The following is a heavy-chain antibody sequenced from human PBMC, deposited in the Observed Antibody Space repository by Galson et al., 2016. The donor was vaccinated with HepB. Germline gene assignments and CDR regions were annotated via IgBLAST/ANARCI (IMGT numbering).Heavy chain of an antibody. J-gene: IGHJ4*02. CDR3: AKDRVIWFGKLLPGDFDY. CDR2: ISGSGGST. Sequence: SLRLSCAASGFTFSSYAMNWVRQAPGKGLEWVSTISGSGGSTYFADSVRGRFTISRDNSKNTLYLQMNSLRAEDTAVYYCAKDRVIWFGKLLPGDFDYWGQGSLVTVSS. V-gene: IGHV3-23*01. CDR1: GFTFSSYA. D-gene: IGHD3-10*01.